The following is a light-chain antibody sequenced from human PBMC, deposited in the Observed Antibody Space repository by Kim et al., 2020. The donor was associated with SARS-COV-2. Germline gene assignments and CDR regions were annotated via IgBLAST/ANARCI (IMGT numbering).Light chain of an antibody. Sequence: ASVGDRVTIACRAGQGIRNDLVWYQQKPGKAPKRLIYAASSLQSGVPSRFSVSGSGTEFTLTISSLQTEDFATYCCLQHNSYPWTFGQGTKVDIK. CDR3: LQHNSYPWT. J-gene: IGKJ1*01. CDR2: AAS. CDR1: QGIRND. V-gene: IGKV1-17*01.